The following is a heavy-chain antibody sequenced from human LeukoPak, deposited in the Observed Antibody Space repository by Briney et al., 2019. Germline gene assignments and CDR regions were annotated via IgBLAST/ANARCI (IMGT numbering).Heavy chain of an antibody. CDR3: AGGGYCSSTSCPGGFDY. CDR2: ISYDGSNK. Sequence: GGSLRLSCAASGFTFSSYAMHWVRQAPGKGLEWVAVISYDGSNKYYADSVKGRFTISRDNSKNTLYLQMNSLRAEDTAVYYCAGGGYCSSTSCPGGFDYWGQGTLVTVSS. D-gene: IGHD2-2*01. CDR1: GFTFSSYA. V-gene: IGHV3-30-3*01. J-gene: IGHJ4*02.